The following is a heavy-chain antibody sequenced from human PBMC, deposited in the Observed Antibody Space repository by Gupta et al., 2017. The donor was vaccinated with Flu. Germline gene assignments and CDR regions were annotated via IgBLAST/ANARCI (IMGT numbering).Heavy chain of an antibody. Sequence: QVQLVESGGGVVQPGGSLRISCVASGFKFRDFAMHWVRQAPGKGLEWVAAVSYSGDNKYYVDAVRSRFTISRDNSNNMVYLQMNNLRAEDSAIYYCAKSTSTWNTYSYYHGMDVWGHGTTVSVSS. CDR2: VSYSGDNK. J-gene: IGHJ6*02. CDR1: GFKFRDFA. CDR3: AKSTSTWNTYSYYHGMDV. D-gene: IGHD1/OR15-1a*01. V-gene: IGHV3-30*18.